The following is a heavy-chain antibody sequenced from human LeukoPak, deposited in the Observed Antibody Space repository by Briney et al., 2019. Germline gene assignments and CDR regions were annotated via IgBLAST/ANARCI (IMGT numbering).Heavy chain of an antibody. CDR1: GYTFTGYY. CDR2: INPNSGGT. Sequence: ASVKVSCKASGYTFTGYYMHWVRQAPGQGLEWMGRINPNSGGTNYAQKFQGRVTMTRDTSISTAYMELSRLRSDDTAAYYCARAERRDGYNYGFDYWGQGTLVTVSS. J-gene: IGHJ4*02. CDR3: ARAERRDGYNYGFDY. D-gene: IGHD5-24*01. V-gene: IGHV1-2*06.